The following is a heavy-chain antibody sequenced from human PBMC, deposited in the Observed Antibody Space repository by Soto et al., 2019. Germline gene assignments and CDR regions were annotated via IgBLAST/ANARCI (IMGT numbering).Heavy chain of an antibody. CDR3: ARVLMDLWSGPYYFYYGMDV. D-gene: IGHD3-3*01. J-gene: IGHJ6*02. Sequence: GASVKVSCKASGGTFSSYAISWVRQAPGQGLEWMGGIIPIFGTANYAQKFQGRVTITADKSTSTAYMELSSLRSEDTAVYYCARVLMDLWSGPYYFYYGMDVWGQGTTVTVSS. CDR1: GGTFSSYA. V-gene: IGHV1-69*06. CDR2: IIPIFGTA.